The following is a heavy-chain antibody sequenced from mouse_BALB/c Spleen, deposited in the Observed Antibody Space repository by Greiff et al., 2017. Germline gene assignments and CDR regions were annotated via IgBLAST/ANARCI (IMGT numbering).Heavy chain of an antibody. Sequence: EVKVVESGGGLVKPGGSLKLSCAASGFTFSSYAMSWVRQTPEKRLEWVASISSGGSTYYPDSVKGRFTISRDNARNILYLQMSSLRSEDTAMYYCARGGGNYGGFAYWGQGTLVTVSA. CDR2: ISSGGST. D-gene: IGHD2-1*01. CDR3: ARGGGNYGGFAY. CDR1: GFTFSSYA. V-gene: IGHV5-6-5*01. J-gene: IGHJ3*01.